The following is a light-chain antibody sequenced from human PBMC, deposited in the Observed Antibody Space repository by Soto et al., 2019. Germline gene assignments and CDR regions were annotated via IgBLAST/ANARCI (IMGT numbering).Light chain of an antibody. Sequence: EIVLTRSPGTLSLSPRERDTLSCRASQSVSSSYLAWYQQKPGQAPRLLIYGASSRATGIPDRFSGSGSGTDFTLTISRLEPEDFAVYYCQQYGSSRTFGQGTKVDIK. J-gene: IGKJ1*01. CDR1: QSVSSSY. V-gene: IGKV3-20*01. CDR3: QQYGSSRT. CDR2: GAS.